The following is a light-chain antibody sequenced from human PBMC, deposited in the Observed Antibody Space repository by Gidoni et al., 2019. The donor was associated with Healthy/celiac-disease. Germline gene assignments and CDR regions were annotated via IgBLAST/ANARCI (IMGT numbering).Light chain of an antibody. CDR3: QQRSNWPGT. Sequence: EIVLTQSPATLSLSPGERATLSCRASQSVSSYLAWYQQKTGQAPRLLIYDASNRATGIPARFSGSGSGTDFTLTISSLEPEDFAVYYCQQRSNWPGTFGGXTKVEIK. CDR1: QSVSSY. V-gene: IGKV3-11*01. J-gene: IGKJ4*01. CDR2: DAS.